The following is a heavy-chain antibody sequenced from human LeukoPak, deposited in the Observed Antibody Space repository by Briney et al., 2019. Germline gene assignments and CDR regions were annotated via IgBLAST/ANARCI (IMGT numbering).Heavy chain of an antibody. CDR3: ARQREQLGGNWFDP. CDR1: GGSISSYY. V-gene: IGHV4-59*01. D-gene: IGHD6-13*01. J-gene: IGHJ5*02. CDR2: IYYSGST. Sequence: SETLSLTCTVSGGSISSYYWSWIRQPPGKGQEWIGYIYYSGSTNYNPSLKSRVTISVDTSKNQFSLKLSSVTAADTAVYYCARQREQLGGNWFDPWGQGTLVTVSS.